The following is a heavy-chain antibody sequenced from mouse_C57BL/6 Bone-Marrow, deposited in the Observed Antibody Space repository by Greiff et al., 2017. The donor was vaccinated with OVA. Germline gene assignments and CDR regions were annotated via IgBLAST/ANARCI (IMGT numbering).Heavy chain of an antibody. CDR1: GYTFTSYW. J-gene: IGHJ3*01. CDR3: ARKGYGYDAWFAY. CDR2: IYPGSGST. V-gene: IGHV1-55*01. D-gene: IGHD2-2*01. Sequence: VQLQQPGAELVQPGASVKMSCKASGYTFTSYWITWVKQMPGQGLEWIGDIYPGSGSTNYNEKFKSKATLPVDTSSSTAYMQLSSLTSEDSAVYYCARKGYGYDAWFAYWGQGTLVTVSA.